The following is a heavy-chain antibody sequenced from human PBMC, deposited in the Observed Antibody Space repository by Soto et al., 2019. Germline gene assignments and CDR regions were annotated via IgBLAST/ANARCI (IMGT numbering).Heavy chain of an antibody. CDR2: IYTSGST. V-gene: IGHV4-4*07. Sequence: QVQLQESGPGLVKPSETLSLTCTVSGGSISSYYWSWIRQPAGKGLEWIGRIYTSGSTNYNPSLKSRVTMSVDTSKNQFSLKLSSVTAADTAVYYCAVQGVQLWTQGLYYYYGMDVWGQGTTVTVSS. D-gene: IGHD5-18*01. J-gene: IGHJ6*02. CDR1: GGSISSYY. CDR3: AVQGVQLWTQGLYYYYGMDV.